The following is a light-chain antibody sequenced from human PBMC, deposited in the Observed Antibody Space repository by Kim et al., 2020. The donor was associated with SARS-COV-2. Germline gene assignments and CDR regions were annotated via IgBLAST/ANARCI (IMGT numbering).Light chain of an antibody. Sequence: EIVLTQSPATLSLSPGERATLSCRASQSVDNYLAWYKQKPGQAPRLLIYDTSNRATGIPTRFSGSGSGTDFTLSISSLEPEDFAVYYCQQRRNWPLTFGGGTKVDIK. CDR1: QSVDNY. CDR2: DTS. J-gene: IGKJ4*01. V-gene: IGKV3-11*01. CDR3: QQRRNWPLT.